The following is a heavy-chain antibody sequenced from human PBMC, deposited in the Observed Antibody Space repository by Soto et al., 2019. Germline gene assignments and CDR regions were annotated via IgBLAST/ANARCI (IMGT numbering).Heavy chain of an antibody. V-gene: IGHV3-33*01. D-gene: IGHD5-12*01. Sequence: GGSLRLSCAASGFTFSSYGMHWVRQAPGKGLEWVAVIWYDGSNKYYADSVKGRFTISRDNSKNTLYLQMNSLRAEDTAVYYCARDYSGSRAAFDYWGQGTLVTVSS. J-gene: IGHJ4*02. CDR3: ARDYSGSRAAFDY. CDR2: IWYDGSNK. CDR1: GFTFSSYG.